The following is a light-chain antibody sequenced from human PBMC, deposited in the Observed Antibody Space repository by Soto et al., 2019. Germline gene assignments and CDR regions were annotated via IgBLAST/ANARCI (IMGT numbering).Light chain of an antibody. CDR2: GAS. CDR1: QSLSGNY. J-gene: IGKJ1*01. Sequence: EIVLTQSPGTLSLSPGERATLSCRASQSLSGNYVAWYQQKPGQAPRLLIYGASIRATGIPDRFAGSGSGPDFSLTGSRLEPEDFGVYYCQHQGSSPTFGPGTKVEIK. CDR3: QHQGSSPT. V-gene: IGKV3-20*01.